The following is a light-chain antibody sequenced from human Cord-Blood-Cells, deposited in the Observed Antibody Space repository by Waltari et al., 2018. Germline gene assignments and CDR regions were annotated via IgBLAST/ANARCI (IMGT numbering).Light chain of an antibody. CDR3: QQSYSTPWT. V-gene: IGKV1-39*01. Sequence: DIQMTKSPSSLSASVGDRVTITCRASQSISSYLNWYKQKPGKAPKLLIYAASSLQSGVPSMCCVSGSLTVFSFCISSLHLDDFFSYYCQQSYSTPWTFGQGTKVEIK. CDR2: AAS. CDR1: QSISSY. J-gene: IGKJ1*01.